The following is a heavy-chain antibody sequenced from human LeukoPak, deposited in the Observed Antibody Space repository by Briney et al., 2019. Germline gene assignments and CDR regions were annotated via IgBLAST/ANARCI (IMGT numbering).Heavy chain of an antibody. J-gene: IGHJ5*02. V-gene: IGHV3-15*01. D-gene: IGHD2-2*01. CDR3: NTLYCSSTSCS. Sequence: GGSPRLSCAASGFTFTKAWMSWVRQAPGKGLEWIGRIKSKTEGETTDYAAPMKGRFTISRDDSKNTVYLQMNSLKTEDTGVYYCNTLYCSSTSCSWGQGTLVTVSS. CDR1: GFTFTKAW. CDR2: IKSKTEGETT.